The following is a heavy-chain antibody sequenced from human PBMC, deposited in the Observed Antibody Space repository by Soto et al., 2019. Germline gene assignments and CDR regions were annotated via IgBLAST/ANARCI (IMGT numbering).Heavy chain of an antibody. CDR2: IIPIFGTA. CDR1: GGTFSSYA. D-gene: IGHD2-21*02. V-gene: IGHV1-69*13. Sequence: SVKVSCKASGGTFSSYAISWVRQAPGQGLEWMGGIIPIFGTANYAQKFQGRVTITADESTSTAYMEMSSLRSEDTAVYYCAADPYCGGDCYFDYWGQGIMVTVSS. CDR3: AADPYCGGDCYFDY. J-gene: IGHJ4*02.